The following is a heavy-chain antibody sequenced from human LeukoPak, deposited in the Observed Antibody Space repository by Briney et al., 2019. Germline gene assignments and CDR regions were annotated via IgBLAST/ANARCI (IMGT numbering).Heavy chain of an antibody. CDR2: IKNGAHTT. CDR3: AREYYGCFDY. D-gene: IGHD3-10*01. V-gene: IGHV3-23*01. CDR1: GFTFRDYA. Sequence: GGSLRLSCAVSGFTFRDYAMSWVRQPPGKGLGWVSTIKNGAHTTNYADSVKGRLTISRDDSMNTLFLQMNSLRAEDTAVYYCAREYYGCFDYWGQGALVTVSS. J-gene: IGHJ4*02.